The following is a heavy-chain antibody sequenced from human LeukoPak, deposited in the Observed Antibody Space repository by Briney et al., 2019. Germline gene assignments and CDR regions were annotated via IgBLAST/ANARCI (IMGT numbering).Heavy chain of an antibody. CDR2: VYSSGST. CDR1: GGSISSYY. Sequence: PTETLSLTCTVSGGSISSYYWSWIRQPPGKGLEWIGYVYSSGSTNYNPSLKSRVTISVDTSKSQFSLKLSSVTAAHTAVYYCARHRNTEGYDFGYWGQGTLVTVSS. V-gene: IGHV4-59*08. CDR3: ARHRNTEGYDFGY. J-gene: IGHJ4*02. D-gene: IGHD5-12*01.